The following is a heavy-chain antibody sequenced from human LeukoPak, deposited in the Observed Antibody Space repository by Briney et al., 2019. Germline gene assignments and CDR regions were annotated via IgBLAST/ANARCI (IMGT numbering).Heavy chain of an antibody. CDR2: IYSGGST. CDR3: ARTITIFGVVSFFGY. V-gene: IGHV3-66*01. Sequence: GGSLRLSCAASGFTVSSNYMSWVRQAPGKGLEWVSVIYSGGSTYYADSVKGRFTISRDNSKNTLYLQMNSLRAEDTAVYYCARTITIFGVVSFFGYWGQGTLVTVSS. CDR1: GFTVSSNY. D-gene: IGHD3-3*01. J-gene: IGHJ4*02.